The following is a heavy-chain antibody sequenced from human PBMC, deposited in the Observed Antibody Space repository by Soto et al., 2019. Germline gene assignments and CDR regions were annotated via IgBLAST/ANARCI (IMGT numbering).Heavy chain of an antibody. CDR3: ATSSRKNCRGDTCYENWFDP. D-gene: IGHD2-21*02. CDR2: IIPLFGTT. CDR1: GDTFSSSV. V-gene: IGHV1-69*05. Sequence: SVKVSCKASGDTFSSSVISWARHVPGQGLEWLGGIIPLFGTTNYAPKFQGRLTITTDERTNTAYMDLSSLRSEDTAVYYCATSSRKNCRGDTCYENWFDPWGQGTQVTVSS. J-gene: IGHJ5*02.